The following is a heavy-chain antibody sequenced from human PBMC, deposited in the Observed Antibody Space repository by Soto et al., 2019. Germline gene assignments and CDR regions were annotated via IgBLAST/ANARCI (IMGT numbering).Heavy chain of an antibody. D-gene: IGHD2-8*01. CDR3: ARELKANENYFDY. CDR2: IYYSGST. V-gene: IGHV4-31*03. Sequence: SETLSLTCTVSGGSISSGGYYWSWIRQHPGKGLEWIGYIYYSGSTYYNPSLKSRVTISVDRSKNQFSLKLSSVTAADTAVYYCARELKANENYFDYWGQGTLVTVSS. J-gene: IGHJ4*02. CDR1: GGSISSGGYY.